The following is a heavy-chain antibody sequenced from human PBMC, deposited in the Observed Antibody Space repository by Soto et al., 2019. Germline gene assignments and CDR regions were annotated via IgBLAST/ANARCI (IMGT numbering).Heavy chain of an antibody. J-gene: IGHJ4*02. Sequence: PSETLSLTCTVSGDSITSNSYFWAWIRQPPGKGLEWIGSIYYSGTTYYNPSLKSRVTISVDRSKNQFSLKLSSVTAADTAVYYCARHFSVDYFDDWGQGALVT. V-gene: IGHV4-39*01. CDR1: GDSITSNSYF. CDR3: ARHFSVDYFDD. CDR2: IYYSGTT.